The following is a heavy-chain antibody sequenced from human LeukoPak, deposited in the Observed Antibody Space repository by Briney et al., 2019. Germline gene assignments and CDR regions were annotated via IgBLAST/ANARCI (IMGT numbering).Heavy chain of an antibody. Sequence: SETLSLTCTVSGGSINSIDYYWSRIRQPPGKGLEWIGYIYYSGSTYYNPSLKSRVTISVDTSKNQFSLKLNSVTAADTAVYYCARKHCSSNRCYCFDPWGQGTLVTVPS. V-gene: IGHV4-30-4*01. D-gene: IGHD2-2*01. J-gene: IGHJ5*02. CDR3: ARKHCSSNRCYCFDP. CDR1: GGSINSIDYY. CDR2: IYYSGST.